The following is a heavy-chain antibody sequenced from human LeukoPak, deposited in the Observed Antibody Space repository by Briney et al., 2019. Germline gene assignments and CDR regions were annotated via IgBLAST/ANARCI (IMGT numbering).Heavy chain of an antibody. CDR1: GFTFSSYW. D-gene: IGHD1-26*01. CDR2: INSDGSST. Sequence: GGSLRLSCAASGFTFSSYWMHWVRQAPGKGLVWVSRINSDGSSTSYAESVKGRFTISRDNAKNTLYLQMNSLRAEDTAVYYCARGGSGSYYYYSEYFQHWGQGTLVTVSS. J-gene: IGHJ1*01. V-gene: IGHV3-74*01. CDR3: ARGGSGSYYYYSEYFQH.